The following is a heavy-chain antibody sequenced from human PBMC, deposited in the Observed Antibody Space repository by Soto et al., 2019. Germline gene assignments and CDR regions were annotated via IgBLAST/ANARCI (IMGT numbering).Heavy chain of an antibody. CDR1: GGSFSGYY. V-gene: IGHV4-34*01. D-gene: IGHD3-10*01. CDR3: ATHRSGRPHY. CDR2: INHSGST. Sequence: QVQLQQWGAGLLKPSETLSLTCAVYGGSFSGYYWSWIRQPPGKGLEWIGEINHSGSTNYNPSLKSRVTISVDTSKNQCSLKLSSVTAADTAVYYCATHRSGRPHYWGQGTLVTVSS. J-gene: IGHJ4*02.